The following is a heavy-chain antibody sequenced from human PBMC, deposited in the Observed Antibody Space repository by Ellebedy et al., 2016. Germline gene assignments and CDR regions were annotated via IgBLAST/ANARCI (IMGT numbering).Heavy chain of an antibody. V-gene: IGHV3-74*01. Sequence: GESLKISCAASGFTFSSYWMHWVRQAPGKGLVWVSRINSDGSSTSYADSVKGRFTISRDNAKNTLYLQMNSLRAEDTAVYYCASEVVEYDYWGQGILVTVSS. D-gene: IGHD2-15*01. CDR3: ASEVVEYDY. J-gene: IGHJ4*02. CDR2: INSDGSST. CDR1: GFTFSSYW.